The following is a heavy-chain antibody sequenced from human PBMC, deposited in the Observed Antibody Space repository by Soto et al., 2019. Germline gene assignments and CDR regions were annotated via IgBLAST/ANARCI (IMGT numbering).Heavy chain of an antibody. CDR3: ARDSSGHLFDY. Sequence: SETLSLTCTVSGGSISSGDYYWSWIRQPPGKGLEWIGYIYYSGSTYYNPSLKSRVTISVDTSKNQFSLKLSSVTAADTAVYYCARDSSGHLFDYWGQGTLVTVSS. D-gene: IGHD3-22*01. CDR1: GGSISSGDYY. V-gene: IGHV4-30-4*01. J-gene: IGHJ4*02. CDR2: IYYSGST.